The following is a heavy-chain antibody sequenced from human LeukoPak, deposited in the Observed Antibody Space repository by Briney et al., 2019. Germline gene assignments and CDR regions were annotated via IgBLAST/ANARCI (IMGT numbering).Heavy chain of an antibody. Sequence: SVKVSCKASGATFSSYTISWVRQAPGQGLEWMGRIIPILGVANYAQKFQGRVTITADKSTSTAYMELSSLRSEDTAVYYCASMDYDSSGYYRTLYYFDYWGQGTLVTVSS. J-gene: IGHJ4*02. D-gene: IGHD3-22*01. CDR2: IIPILGVA. V-gene: IGHV1-69*02. CDR1: GATFSSYT. CDR3: ASMDYDSSGYYRTLYYFDY.